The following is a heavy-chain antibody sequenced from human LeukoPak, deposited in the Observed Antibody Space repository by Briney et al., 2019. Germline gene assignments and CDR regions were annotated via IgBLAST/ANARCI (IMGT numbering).Heavy chain of an antibody. CDR3: ARSPEYSGYDDYFDY. CDR2: TYYRSKWYN. V-gene: IGHV6-1*01. J-gene: IGHJ4*02. Sequence: SQTLSLTCAISGDSVSSNSAAWHWLRQSPSRGLEWLGRTYYRSKWYNDYAVSVKSRITINPDTSKNQFSLQLNSVTPGDTAVYYCARSPEYSGYDDYFDYWGQGTLVTVSS. CDR1: GDSVSSNSAA. D-gene: IGHD5-12*01.